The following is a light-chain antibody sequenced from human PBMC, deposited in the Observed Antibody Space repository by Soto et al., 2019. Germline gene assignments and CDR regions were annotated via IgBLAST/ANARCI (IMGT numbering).Light chain of an antibody. CDR2: SAS. Sequence: EIVMTQSPATLSVSPGERATLSCRASQSVSSNLAWYQQTPGQAPRLLIYSASTRATGIPARFSGSGSGTEFTLTISSLQSEDFAVYYCQQYNNWPPWTFGQGTKVDI. V-gene: IGKV3-15*01. J-gene: IGKJ1*01. CDR3: QQYNNWPPWT. CDR1: QSVSSN.